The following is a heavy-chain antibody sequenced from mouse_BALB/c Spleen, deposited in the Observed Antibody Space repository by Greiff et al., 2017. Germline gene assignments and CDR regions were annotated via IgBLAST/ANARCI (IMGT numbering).Heavy chain of an antibody. D-gene: IGHD2-10*01. V-gene: IGHV5-6-5*01. CDR1: GFTFSSYA. CDR3: ARGPYYGNFDYFDY. J-gene: IGHJ2*01. CDR2: ISSGGST. Sequence: EVKVVESGGGLVKPGGSLKLSCAASGFTFSSYAMSWVRQTPEKRLEWVASISSGGSTYYPDSVKGRFTISRDNARNILYLQMSSLRSEDTAMYYCARGPYYGNFDYFDYWGQGTTLTVSS.